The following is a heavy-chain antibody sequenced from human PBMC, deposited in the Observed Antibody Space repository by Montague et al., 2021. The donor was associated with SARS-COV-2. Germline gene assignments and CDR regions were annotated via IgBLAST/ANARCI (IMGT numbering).Heavy chain of an antibody. CDR3: ATEVADSSGYYYVPYYYYVMDV. CDR1: GGSISSSSYY. J-gene: IGHJ6*02. Sequence: SETLSLTCTVSGGSISSSSYYWGWIRQPPGKGLEWIGSIYYSGSTYYNPSLKSRVTISVDTSKNQFSLKLSSVTAADTAVYYCATEVADSSGYYYVPYYYYVMDVWGQGTTGTVSS. D-gene: IGHD3-22*01. CDR2: IYYSGST. V-gene: IGHV4-39*01.